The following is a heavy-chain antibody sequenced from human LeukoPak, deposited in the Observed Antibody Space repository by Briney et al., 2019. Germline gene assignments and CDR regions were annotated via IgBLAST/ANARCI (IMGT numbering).Heavy chain of an antibody. D-gene: IGHD3-9*01. J-gene: IGHJ5*02. Sequence: PSETLSLTCTVSGGSINYSSYYWGWIRQPPGKGLEWIGSIYYTGSTYYSPSLKSRVTISVDTSKNQFSLKLSSVTAADTAVYYCARDTYYDILTGYHIGFDPWGQGTLVTVSS. CDR1: GGSINYSSYY. V-gene: IGHV4-39*07. CDR3: ARDTYYDILTGYHIGFDP. CDR2: IYYTGST.